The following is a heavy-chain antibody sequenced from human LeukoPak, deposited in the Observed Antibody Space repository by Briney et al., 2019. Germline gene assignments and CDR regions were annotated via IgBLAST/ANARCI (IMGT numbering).Heavy chain of an antibody. CDR3: ATGRSIRYFDY. CDR2: VHYSGSA. Sequence: SETLSLTCSVSGVSIFSYYWNWIRQPPGKGLEWIGYVHYSGSANYNPSLKSRVTISVDTSKSQFSLKLSSATAADTAVYYCATGRSIRYFDYWGQGTLLTVSS. CDR1: GVSIFSYY. D-gene: IGHD3-9*01. J-gene: IGHJ4*02. V-gene: IGHV4-59*08.